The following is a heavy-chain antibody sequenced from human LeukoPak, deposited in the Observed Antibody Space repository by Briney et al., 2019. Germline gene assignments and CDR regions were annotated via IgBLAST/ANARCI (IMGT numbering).Heavy chain of an antibody. J-gene: IGHJ4*02. V-gene: IGHV1-69*01. CDR2: IIPIFGTA. CDR1: GGTFSSYA. CDR3: ARDHEQWGGQYYFDY. D-gene: IGHD6-19*01. Sequence: ASVKVSCKASGGTFSSYAISWVRQAPGQGLEWMGGIIPIFGTANYAQKVHGRVTITADESTSTAYMEQSSLRSEDTAVYYCARDHEQWGGQYYFDYWGQGTLVTVSS.